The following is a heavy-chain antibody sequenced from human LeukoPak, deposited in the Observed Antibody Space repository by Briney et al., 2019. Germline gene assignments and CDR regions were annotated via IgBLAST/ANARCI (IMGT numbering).Heavy chain of an antibody. CDR2: IKLDGSEK. J-gene: IGHJ4*02. CDR1: GFTFSTYW. V-gene: IGHV3-7*01. Sequence: GGSLRLSCAVSGFTFSTYWMSWLRQAPGKGLEWVANIKLDGSEKYYVDSVMGRFTISRDNSKNSLYLQMNSLRAEDTAVYYCARDNVRLFDYWGRGTLVTVSS. D-gene: IGHD6-6*01. CDR3: ARDNVRLFDY.